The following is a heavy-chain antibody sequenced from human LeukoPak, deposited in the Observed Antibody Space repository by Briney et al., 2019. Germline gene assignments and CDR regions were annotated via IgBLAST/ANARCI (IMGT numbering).Heavy chain of an antibody. Sequence: SETLSLTCTVSGGSISSYYWSWIRQPPGKGLEWIGYIYYSGSTNYNPSLKSRVTISVDTSKNQFSLKLSSVTAADTAVYYCARGGALHLEWLLSDAFDIWGQGTMVTVSS. CDR3: ARGGALHLEWLLSDAFDI. D-gene: IGHD3-3*01. V-gene: IGHV4-59*01. CDR1: GGSISSYY. J-gene: IGHJ3*02. CDR2: IYYSGST.